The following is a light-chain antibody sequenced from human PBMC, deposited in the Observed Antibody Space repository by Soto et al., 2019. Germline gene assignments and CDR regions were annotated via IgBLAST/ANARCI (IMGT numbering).Light chain of an antibody. CDR1: QSVSSY. CDR2: DAS. V-gene: IGKV3-11*01. Sequence: EIVLTQSPATLSLSPGERATLSCRASQSVSSYLAWYQQKPGQAPRLLIYDASNRATGIPARFSGSGSGTDFTLTISSLEPEDFAVYYCKQRSNWPPTFGGGTKVDI. J-gene: IGKJ4*01. CDR3: KQRSNWPPT.